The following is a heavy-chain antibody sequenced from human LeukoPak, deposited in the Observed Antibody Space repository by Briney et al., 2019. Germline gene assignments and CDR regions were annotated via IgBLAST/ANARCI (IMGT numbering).Heavy chain of an antibody. CDR2: IYYSGST. CDR1: GGSISSGGYY. J-gene: IGHJ3*02. D-gene: IGHD3-9*01. CDR3: ARGITISGGAFDI. V-gene: IGHV4-31*03. Sequence: SQTLSLTCTVSGGSISSGGYYWSWIRQHPGKGLEWIGYIYYSGSTYYNPSLESRVTISVDTSKNQFSLKLSSVTAADTAVYYCARGITISGGAFDIWGQGTMVTVSS.